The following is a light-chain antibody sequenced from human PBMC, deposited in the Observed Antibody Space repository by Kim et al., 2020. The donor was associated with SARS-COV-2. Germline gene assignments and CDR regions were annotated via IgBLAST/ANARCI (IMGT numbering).Light chain of an antibody. CDR2: DAS. CDR3: HQRNKWPNT. Sequence: SLAPGERAALSCRAIQSVGSYLAWYQQRPGQTPRRLIYDASKRATGIPARFSGGGFGTDFTLTISSLEPEDFALYYCHQRNKWPNTFGQGTKLEI. CDR1: QSVGSY. J-gene: IGKJ2*01. V-gene: IGKV3-11*01.